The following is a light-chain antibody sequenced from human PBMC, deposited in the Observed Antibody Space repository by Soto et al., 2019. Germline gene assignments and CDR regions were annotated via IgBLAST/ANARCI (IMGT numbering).Light chain of an antibody. Sequence: DVRMYQSPSSLSASVGDRVTITCRASLTIGDSLSWFQQKVGKPPTLLIYGASALQSGVPARFSGSGPGTDFTLTINNMQREDFATYYCQQTYNLPRTFGQ. CDR1: LTIGDS. J-gene: IGKJ1*01. CDR3: QQTYNLPRT. V-gene: IGKV1-39*01. CDR2: GAS.